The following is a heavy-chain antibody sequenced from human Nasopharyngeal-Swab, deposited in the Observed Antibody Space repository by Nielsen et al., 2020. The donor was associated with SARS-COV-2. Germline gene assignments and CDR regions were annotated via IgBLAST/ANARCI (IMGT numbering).Heavy chain of an antibody. V-gene: IGHV3-30*04. CDR1: GFTYSTYA. D-gene: IGHD1-1*01. J-gene: IGHJ6*02. CDR3: ARDDLEPNFYYYDMAV. Sequence: GESLKISCVASGFTYSTYAMHWVRQAPGKGLEWVAVVSYDGSNRNYAESVKGRFTISRDNSKKVMYLHMNSLEADDTAVYYCARDDLEPNFYYYDMAVWGQGTTVTVSS. CDR2: VSYDGSNR.